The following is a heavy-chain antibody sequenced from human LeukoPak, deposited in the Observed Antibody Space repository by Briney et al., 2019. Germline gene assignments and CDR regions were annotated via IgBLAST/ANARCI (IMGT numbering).Heavy chain of an antibody. CDR1: GFTFSNYW. V-gene: IGHV3-7*01. CDR3: ARDLDY. J-gene: IGHJ4*02. CDR2: IKQDGSDK. Sequence: GGSLRLSCAASGFTFSNYWMSWVRQAPGKGLEWVANIKQDGSDKYYVDSVKGRFTISRDNAKNSLYLQMCSLRVDDTAVYYCARDLDYWGQGTLVTVSS.